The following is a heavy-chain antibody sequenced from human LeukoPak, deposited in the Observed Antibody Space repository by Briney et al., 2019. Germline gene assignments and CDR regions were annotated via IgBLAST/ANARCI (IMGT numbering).Heavy chain of an antibody. CDR1: GGTFSSYA. Sequence: SVKVSCKASGGTFSSYAISWVRQAPGQGLEWMGGIIPIFGTAKYAQKFQGRVTITTDESTSTAYMELSSLRSEDTAVYYCARVMGSGSYYLFDYWGQGTLVTVSS. CDR3: ARVMGSGSYYLFDY. D-gene: IGHD1-26*01. J-gene: IGHJ4*02. V-gene: IGHV1-69*05. CDR2: IIPIFGTA.